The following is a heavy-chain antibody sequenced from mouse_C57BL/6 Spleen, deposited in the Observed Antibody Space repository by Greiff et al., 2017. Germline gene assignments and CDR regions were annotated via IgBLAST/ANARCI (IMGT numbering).Heavy chain of an antibody. CDR1: GYTFTDYN. CDR3: ARSGYGPWFAY. CDR2: INPNTGGT. J-gene: IGHJ3*01. V-gene: IGHV1-18*01. Sequence: VQLQQSGPELVKPGASVKIPCKASGYTFTDYNMDWVQQSPGKSLEWIGDINPNTGGTIYNQKFKGKATLTVDKSSSTAYMELRSLTSEDTAVYYCARSGYGPWFAYWGQGTLVTVSA. D-gene: IGHD2-2*01.